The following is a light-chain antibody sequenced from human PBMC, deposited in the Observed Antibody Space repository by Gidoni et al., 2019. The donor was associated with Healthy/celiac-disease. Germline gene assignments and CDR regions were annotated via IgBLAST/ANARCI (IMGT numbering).Light chain of an antibody. J-gene: IGKJ5*01. Sequence: EIVLTHSPATLSLSPGERATLSCRASQSVSSYLAWYQQKPGQPPRHLIYDASNSATGSPARFSGSGSGTDFTLTISSLEPEDFAVYYCQQRSNWPPITFGQGTRLEIK. CDR3: QQRSNWPPIT. CDR1: QSVSSY. CDR2: DAS. V-gene: IGKV3-11*01.